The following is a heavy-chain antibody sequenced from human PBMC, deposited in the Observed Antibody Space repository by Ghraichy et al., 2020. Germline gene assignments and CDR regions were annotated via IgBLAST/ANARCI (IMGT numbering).Heavy chain of an antibody. CDR1: GGSISSSSYY. J-gene: IGHJ6*02. CDR3: ARDPLRYFDWFSSYYYGMDV. D-gene: IGHD3-9*01. V-gene: IGHV4-39*07. Sequence: GSLRLSCTVSGGSISSSSYYWGWIRQPPGKGLEWIGSIYYSGSTYYNPSLKSRVTISVDTSKNQFSLKLSSVTAADTAVYYCARDPLRYFDWFSSYYYGMDVWGQGTTVTVSS. CDR2: IYYSGST.